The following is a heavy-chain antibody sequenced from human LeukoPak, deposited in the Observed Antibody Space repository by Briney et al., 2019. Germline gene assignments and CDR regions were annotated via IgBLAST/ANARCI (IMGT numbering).Heavy chain of an antibody. V-gene: IGHV3-23*01. CDR2: MNNGPGAT. J-gene: IGHJ6*02. CDR1: GFSFSTSP. D-gene: IGHD5-12*01. Sequence: PGGSLRLSCAASGFSFSTSPMSWVRQPPGKGLEWVSAMNNGPGATLYRDSVRGRFTISRDDFKSTLYLQMNSLRAEDTGTYYCAKTHYDLLDVWGQGSTVTVSS. CDR3: AKTHYDLLDV.